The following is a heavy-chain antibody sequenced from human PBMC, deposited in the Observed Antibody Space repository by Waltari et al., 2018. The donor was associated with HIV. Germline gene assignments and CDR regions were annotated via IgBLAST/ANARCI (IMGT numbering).Heavy chain of an antibody. Sequence: QVQLQESGPGLVKSSETLSLTCTVSGGSINSYYWSWIRQPAGKGLEWIGRIYPTGSTNSNPSLKSRVTMSVDTSKNQFSLNLRSVTAADTAVYYCARVGRSGLWSPNWFDPWGQGTLVTVSS. J-gene: IGHJ5*02. CDR2: IYPTGST. CDR3: ARVGRSGLWSPNWFDP. CDR1: GGSINSYY. D-gene: IGHD3-10*01. V-gene: IGHV4-4*07.